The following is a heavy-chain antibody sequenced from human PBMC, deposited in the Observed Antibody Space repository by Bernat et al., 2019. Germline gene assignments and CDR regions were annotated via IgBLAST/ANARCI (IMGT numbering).Heavy chain of an antibody. J-gene: IGHJ4*02. D-gene: IGHD6-19*01. CDR1: GYTFTSYA. V-gene: IGHV1-3*01. Sequence: QVQLVQSGAEVKKPGASVKVSCKASGYTFTSYAMHWVRQAPGQRLEWMGWINAGNGNTKYSQKFQGRVTITRDTSASTAYMELSSLRSEDTAVYYRARDNIAVAGGFDYWGQGTLVTVSS. CDR2: INAGNGNT. CDR3: ARDNIAVAGGFDY.